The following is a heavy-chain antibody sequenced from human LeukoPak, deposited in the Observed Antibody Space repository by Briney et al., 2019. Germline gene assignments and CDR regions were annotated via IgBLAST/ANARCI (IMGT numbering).Heavy chain of an antibody. D-gene: IGHD1-26*01. J-gene: IGHJ6*02. CDR3: ASGSYLWGGMDV. CDR2: ISADSGDR. CDR1: GYSFSNYG. Sequence: ASVKVSCKASGYSFSNYGFAWVRQAPGQGLEWMGWISADSGDRYYAQNFQHRVTMTTDTSTTTGYMELRSLRSDDTAVYYCASGSYLWGGMDVWGQGTTVTVSS. V-gene: IGHV1-18*01.